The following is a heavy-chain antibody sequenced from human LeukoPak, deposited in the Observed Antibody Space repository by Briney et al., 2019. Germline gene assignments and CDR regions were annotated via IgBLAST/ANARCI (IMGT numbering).Heavy chain of an antibody. J-gene: IGHJ3*02. CDR2: IYYSGST. CDR3: ARDLPSGSYYATEHDALDI. D-gene: IGHD1-26*01. Sequence: PSETLSLTCSVSGGSISSGDYYWSWIRQPPGKGLEWIGYIYYSGSTYYNPSLKSRVTISVDTSKNQFSLKLSSVTAADTAVYYCARDLPSGSYYATEHDALDIWGQGTMVTVSS. CDR1: GGSISSGDYY. V-gene: IGHV4-30-4*08.